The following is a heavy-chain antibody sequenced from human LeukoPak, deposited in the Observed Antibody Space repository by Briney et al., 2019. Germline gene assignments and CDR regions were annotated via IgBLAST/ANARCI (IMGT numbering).Heavy chain of an antibody. Sequence: SGPTLVNPTQTLTVTCTFSGFSLSTSGMCVSWIRQPPGKALEWLARIDWDDDKYYSTSLKTRLTISKDTSKNQVVLTMTNMDPVDTATYYCARTSWFGDENSYYYYYMDVWGKGTTVTISS. CDR3: ARTSWFGDENSYYYYYMDV. CDR2: IDWDDDK. J-gene: IGHJ6*03. V-gene: IGHV2-70*11. D-gene: IGHD3-10*01. CDR1: GFSLSTSGMC.